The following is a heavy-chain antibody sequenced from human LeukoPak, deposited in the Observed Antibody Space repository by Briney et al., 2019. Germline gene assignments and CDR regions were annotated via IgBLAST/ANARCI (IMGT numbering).Heavy chain of an antibody. CDR1: GFTFSSYS. CDR2: ISSSSSYI. V-gene: IGHV3-21*01. J-gene: IGHJ4*02. Sequence: PGGSLRLSCAASGFTFSSYSMNWVRQAPWKGLEWVSSISSSSSYIYYADSVKGRFTISRDNAKNSLYLQMNSLRAEDTAVYYCARGYYYGSGSYYPFAYWGQGTLVTVSS. CDR3: ARGYYYGSGSYYPFAY. D-gene: IGHD3-10*01.